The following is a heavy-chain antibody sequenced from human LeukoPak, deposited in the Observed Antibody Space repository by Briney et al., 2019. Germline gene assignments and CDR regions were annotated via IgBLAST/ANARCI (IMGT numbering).Heavy chain of an antibody. CDR1: GGSISSYY. V-gene: IGHV4-4*09. CDR3: ASRESRDGYSPI. Sequence: PSETLSLTCTVSGGSISSYYWSWIRQPPGKGLEWIGYIYTSGSTNYNPSLKSRVTISVDTSKNQFSLKLSSATAADPAVYYCASRESRDGYSPIWGQGTMVTVSS. J-gene: IGHJ3*02. CDR2: IYTSGST. D-gene: IGHD5-24*01.